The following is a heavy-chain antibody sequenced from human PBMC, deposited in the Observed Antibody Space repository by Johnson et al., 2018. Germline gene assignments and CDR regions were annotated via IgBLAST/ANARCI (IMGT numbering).Heavy chain of an antibody. V-gene: IGHV3-33*01. CDR2: IWYDGSNK. CDR3: ARESGGGAFDI. D-gene: IGHD2-8*02. CDR1: GFTFSSYG. Sequence: QVQLVESGGGVVQPGRSLRLSCAASGFTFSSYGMHWVRQAPGKGLEWVAVIWYDGSNKYYADSVKGRFTISRDNSKNTLYLQMNSLSAEDTAVYYCARESGGGAFDIWGQGTMVTVSS. J-gene: IGHJ3*02.